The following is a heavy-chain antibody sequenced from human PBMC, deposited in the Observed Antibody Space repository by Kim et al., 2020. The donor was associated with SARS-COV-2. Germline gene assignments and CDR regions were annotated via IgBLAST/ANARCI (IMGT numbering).Heavy chain of an antibody. V-gene: IGHV5-51*01. D-gene: IGHD2-15*01. CDR3: ARSEYCSGGSCYPWYFDL. J-gene: IGHJ2*01. CDR2: IYPGDSDT. Sequence: GESLKISCKGSGHSFTNYWIGWVRQMPGKGLEWMGIIYPGDSDTRYSPSFQGQVTISADKSISTAYLQWSSLKASDTAMYYCARSEYCSGGSCYPWYFDLWGRGTLVTVSS. CDR1: GHSFTNYW.